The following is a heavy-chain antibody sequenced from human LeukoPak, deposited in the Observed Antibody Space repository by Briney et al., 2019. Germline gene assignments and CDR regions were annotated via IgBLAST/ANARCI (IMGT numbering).Heavy chain of an antibody. D-gene: IGHD4/OR15-4a*01. CDR2: IYYSGDT. CDR3: VRGPYGASISKWFDP. CDR1: RGSISGYS. J-gene: IGHJ5*02. V-gene: IGHV4-59*01. Sequence: PSETLSLTCTVSRGSISGYSWSWIRQSPGGGLEWIGYIYYSGDTAYNPSLGSRVTMSVDTSKNQFSLQLKSMTTADTAVYYCVRGPYGASISKWFDPWGQGTQVIVSP.